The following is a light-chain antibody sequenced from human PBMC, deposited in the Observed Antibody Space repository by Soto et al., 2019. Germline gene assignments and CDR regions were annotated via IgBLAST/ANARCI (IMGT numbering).Light chain of an antibody. V-gene: IGKV3-20*01. Sequence: EIVLTQSPGTLSLSPGERATLSCRASQSVPRSYLAWYQQKPGQAPRLLIYGTSSRATGIPDRFSDSRSGTDFTLTISRLEPEDFAVFYCQQYGSSITFGQGTRLEIK. CDR1: QSVPRSY. CDR3: QQYGSSIT. CDR2: GTS. J-gene: IGKJ5*01.